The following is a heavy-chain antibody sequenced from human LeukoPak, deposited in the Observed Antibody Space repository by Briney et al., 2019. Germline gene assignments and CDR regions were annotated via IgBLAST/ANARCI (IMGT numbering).Heavy chain of an antibody. J-gene: IGHJ4*02. D-gene: IGHD3-16*02. CDR2: INPSGGST. Sequence: ASVKVSCKASGYTFTSYYMHWVRQAPGQGLEWMGIINPSGGSTSYAQKFQGRVTMTRDMSTSTVYMELSSLRSEDMAVYYCARDYDYVWGSYRFGYWGQGTLVTVSS. CDR1: GYTFTSYY. CDR3: ARDYDYVWGSYRFGY. V-gene: IGHV1-46*01.